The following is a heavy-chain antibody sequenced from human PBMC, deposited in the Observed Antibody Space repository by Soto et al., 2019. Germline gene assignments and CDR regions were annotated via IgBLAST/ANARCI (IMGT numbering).Heavy chain of an antibody. V-gene: IGHV3-33*01. CDR1: GFVFSDYG. CDR3: ARDLWRRLGGEF. CDR2: IYNDGSNE. J-gene: IGHJ4*02. Sequence: QVQLLESGGGVVQPGRSLRLSCTASGFVFSDYGMHWFRQAPGKGLEWVAVIYNDGSNEYYGDSVKGRFTISRDNSQNTLYLHMNILRAEDTGVYYCARDLWRRLGGEFWGQGSLVTVSS. D-gene: IGHD3-10*01.